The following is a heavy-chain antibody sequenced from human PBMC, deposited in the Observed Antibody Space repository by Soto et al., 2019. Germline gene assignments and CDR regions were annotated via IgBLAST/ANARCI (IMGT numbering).Heavy chain of an antibody. CDR3: ARARPTYYDFWSGHYYYYGMDV. V-gene: IGHV3-48*03. CDR2: ISSSGSTI. Sequence: HPGGSLRLSCAASGFTFSSYEMNWVRQAPGKGLEWVSYISSSGSTIYYADSVKGRFTISRDNAKNSLYLQMNSLRAEDTAVYYCARARPTYYDFWSGHYYYYGMDVWGQGTTVTVSS. CDR1: GFTFSSYE. J-gene: IGHJ6*02. D-gene: IGHD3-3*01.